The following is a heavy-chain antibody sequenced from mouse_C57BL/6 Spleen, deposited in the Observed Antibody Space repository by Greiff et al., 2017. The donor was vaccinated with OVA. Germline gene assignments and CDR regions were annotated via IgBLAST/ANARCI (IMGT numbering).Heavy chain of an antibody. V-gene: IGHV1-69*01. J-gene: IGHJ2*01. CDR3: ARVTTVVAPYYFDY. D-gene: IGHD1-1*01. CDR2: IDPSDSYT. CDR1: GYTFTSYW. Sequence: QVQLQQSGAELVMPGASVKLSCKASGYTFTSYWMHWVKQRPGQGLEWIGAIDPSDSYTNYNQKFKGKSTLTVDKSSSTAYMQLSSLTSEDSAVYYCARVTTVVAPYYFDYWGQGTTLTVSS.